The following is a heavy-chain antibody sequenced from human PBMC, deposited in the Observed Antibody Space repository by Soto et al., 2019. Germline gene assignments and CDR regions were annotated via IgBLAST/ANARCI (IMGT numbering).Heavy chain of an antibody. Sequence: GGSLRLSCAASGFTFSSYGMHWVRQAPGKGLEWVAVIWYDGSNKYYADSVKGRFTISRDNSKNTLYLQMNSLRAEDTAVYYCARDNGYSGYDFHFDYWGQGTLVTVSS. CDR2: IWYDGSNK. J-gene: IGHJ4*02. D-gene: IGHD5-12*01. CDR1: GFTFSSYG. V-gene: IGHV3-33*01. CDR3: ARDNGYSGYDFHFDY.